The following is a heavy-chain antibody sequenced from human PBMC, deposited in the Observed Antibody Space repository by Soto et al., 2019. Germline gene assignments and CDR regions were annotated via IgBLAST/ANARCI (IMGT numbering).Heavy chain of an antibody. V-gene: IGHV1-69*13. CDR3: AREHSSSWDYYYYGMDV. CDR1: GGTFSSYA. Sequence: ASVKVSRKASGGTFSSYAISWVRQAPGQGLEWMGGIIPIFGTANYAQKFQGRVTITADESTSTAYMELSSLRSEDTAVYYCAREHSSSWDYYYYGMDVWGQGTTVTVSS. CDR2: IIPIFGTA. J-gene: IGHJ6*02. D-gene: IGHD6-13*01.